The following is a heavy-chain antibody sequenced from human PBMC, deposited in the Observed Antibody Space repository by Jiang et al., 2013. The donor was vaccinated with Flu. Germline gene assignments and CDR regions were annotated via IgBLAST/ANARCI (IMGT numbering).Heavy chain of an antibody. CDR1: GFTFNIYW. CDR3: AREHNGWLRSFDY. J-gene: IGHJ4*02. Sequence: VQLLESGGGLVQSGGSLSLSCAASGFTFNIYWMTWVRQVPGKGLEYVSAISSNGGSTYYANSVKGRFTISRDNSKNTLYLQMGSLRAEDMAVYYCAREHNGWLRSFDYWGQGTLVTVSS. D-gene: IGHD5-12*01. V-gene: IGHV3-64*01. CDR2: ISSNGGST.